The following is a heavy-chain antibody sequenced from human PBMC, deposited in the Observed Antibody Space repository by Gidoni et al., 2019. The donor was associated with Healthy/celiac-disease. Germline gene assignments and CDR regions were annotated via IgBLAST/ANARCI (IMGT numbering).Heavy chain of an antibody. CDR2: IIPIFGTA. V-gene: IGHV1-69*01. CDR3: AGGSIAGHYYYYYGMDV. CDR1: GGTFSSYA. Sequence: QVQLVQSGAEVKQPGSSVKVSCTASGGTFSSYAISWVRQAPGQGLEWMGGIIPIFGTANYAQKFQGRVTITADESTSTAYMELSSLRSEDTAVYYCAGGSIAGHYYYYYGMDVWGQGTTVTVSS. D-gene: IGHD6-6*01. J-gene: IGHJ6*02.